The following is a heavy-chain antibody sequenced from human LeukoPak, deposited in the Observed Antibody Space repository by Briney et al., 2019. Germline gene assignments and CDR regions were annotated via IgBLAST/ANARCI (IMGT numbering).Heavy chain of an antibody. V-gene: IGHV5-51*01. CDR2: IYPSDSNT. J-gene: IGHJ3*02. Sequence: SGESLKISCKGSGYSFTTYWIGWVRQMPGKGLEWMGIIYPSDSNTRYSPSFQGQVSFSADKSINTAYLQWSSLKASDTAMYYCARPRTAGSGYDGFDIWGQGTVVTVSS. CDR3: ARPRTAGSGYDGFDI. D-gene: IGHD3-10*01. CDR1: GYSFTTYW.